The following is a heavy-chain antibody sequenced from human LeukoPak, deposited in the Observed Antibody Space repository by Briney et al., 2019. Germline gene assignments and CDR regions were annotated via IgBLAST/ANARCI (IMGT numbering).Heavy chain of an antibody. J-gene: IGHJ4*02. D-gene: IGHD6-19*01. CDR3: ARGISVWFDY. V-gene: IGHV1-46*01. Sequence: ASVKVSCKTSGYTFTNFYLHWVRQAPGQGLEWMGIINCSGGTTNYAQKFQGRVSITRDTSTSAVYMDLSSLRSEDTAVYYCARGISVWFDYWGQGTLVTVSS. CDR2: INCSGGTT. CDR1: GYTFTNFY.